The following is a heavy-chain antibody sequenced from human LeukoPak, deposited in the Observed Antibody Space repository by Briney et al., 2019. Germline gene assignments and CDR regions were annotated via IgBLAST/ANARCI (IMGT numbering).Heavy chain of an antibody. D-gene: IGHD6-13*01. CDR2: ISGGGGST. CDR3: AKDPSSSWRINWFDP. Sequence: GGPLRLSCAASGFTFSHYVMRWVRQAPGKGLEWVSAISGGGGSTYYADSVKGRFTISRDNSKNTLYLQMSSLRAEDTAVYYCAKDPSSSWRINWFDPWGQGTLVTVSS. CDR1: GFTFSHYV. J-gene: IGHJ5*02. V-gene: IGHV3-23*01.